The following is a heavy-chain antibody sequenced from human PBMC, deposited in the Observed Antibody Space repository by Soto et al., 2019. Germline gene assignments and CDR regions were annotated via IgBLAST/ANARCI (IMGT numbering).Heavy chain of an antibody. J-gene: IGHJ6*02. D-gene: IGHD2-2*01. V-gene: IGHV3-21*01. CDR1: GFTFSSYS. CDR3: AREPPGNLEDIVVVPAARGSYYYYGMDV. CDR2: ISSSSSYI. Sequence: EVQLVESGGGLVKPGGSLRLSCAASGFTFSSYSMNWVRQAPGKGLEWVSSISSSSSYIYYADSVKGRFTISRDNVKNSLDVQMNSLGAEDTAVYYCAREPPGNLEDIVVVPAARGSYYYYGMDVWGQGTTVTGSS.